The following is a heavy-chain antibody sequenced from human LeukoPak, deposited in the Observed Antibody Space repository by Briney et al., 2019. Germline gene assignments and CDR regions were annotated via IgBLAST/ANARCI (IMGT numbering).Heavy chain of an antibody. V-gene: IGHV4-61*02. D-gene: IGHD3-22*01. CDR2: IYTSGST. CDR1: GGSISSGSYY. CDR3: ARDHYDSSGYRRVYYFDY. J-gene: IGHJ4*02. Sequence: SETLSLTCTVSGGSISSGSYYWSWIRQPAGKGLEWIGRIYTSGSTNYNPSLKGRVTISVDTSKNQFSLKLSSVTAADTAVYYCARDHYDSSGYRRVYYFDYWGQGTLVTVSS.